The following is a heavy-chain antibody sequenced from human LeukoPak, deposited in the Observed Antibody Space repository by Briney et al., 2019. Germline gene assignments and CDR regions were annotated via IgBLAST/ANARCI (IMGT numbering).Heavy chain of an antibody. D-gene: IGHD3-22*01. CDR1: GGSISSDDYY. V-gene: IGHV4-30-4*01. CDR3: ARVASDSYDSSGYQPYFDY. CDR2: IYYSGST. Sequence: SQTLSLTCTVSGGSISSDDYYWSWIRQPPGKGLEWMGYIYYSGSTYYNPSLKSRVTISVDTSKNQFSLKLSSVTAGDTAVYYCARVASDSYDSSGYQPYFDYWGQGTLVTVSS. J-gene: IGHJ4*02.